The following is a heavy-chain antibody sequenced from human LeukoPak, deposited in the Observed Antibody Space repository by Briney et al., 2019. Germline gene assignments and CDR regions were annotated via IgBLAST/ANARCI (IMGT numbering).Heavy chain of an antibody. CDR2: INPNSGGT. CDR3: ARVSTSSYDSSGYYYVGYYYYGMDV. CDR1: GYTFTSYG. D-gene: IGHD3-22*01. J-gene: IGHJ6*02. Sequence: ASVKVSCKASGYTFTSYGISWVRQAPGQGLEWMGWINPNSGGTNYAQKFQGRVTMTRDTSISTAYMELSRLRSDDTAVYYCARVSTSSYDSSGYYYVGYYYYGMDVWGQGTTVTVSS. V-gene: IGHV1-2*02.